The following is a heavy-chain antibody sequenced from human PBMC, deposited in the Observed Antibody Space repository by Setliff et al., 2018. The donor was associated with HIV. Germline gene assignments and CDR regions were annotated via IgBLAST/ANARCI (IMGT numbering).Heavy chain of an antibody. CDR2: IYTSGRT. Sequence: PSETLSLTCTVSGGSISSYYWSWIRQPAGKGLEWIGRIYTSGRTNYNPSLKSRVTMSVDTSKNQFSLKLSSVTAADTAVYYCARVIAAAGFYYYYYMDVWGKGTTVTVSS. J-gene: IGHJ6*03. D-gene: IGHD6-13*01. V-gene: IGHV4-4*07. CDR1: GGSISSYY. CDR3: ARVIAAAGFYYYYYMDV.